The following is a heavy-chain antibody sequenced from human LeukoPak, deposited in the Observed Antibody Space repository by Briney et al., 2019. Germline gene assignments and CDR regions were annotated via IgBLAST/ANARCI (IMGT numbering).Heavy chain of an antibody. V-gene: IGHV3-48*01. CDR2: ISSNSGIK. CDR3: ARDDIAVDGIGWIHGFDM. Sequence: PGGSLRLSGGGSGFTFKSFSMHWVRQAPGKGLEWVSDISSNSGIKSYADYVKGRFTVSRDNSKNTLFLQMDSLRTDDAAMYYCARDDIAVDGIGWIHGFDMWGQGTMVTVSS. CDR1: GFTFKSFS. J-gene: IGHJ3*02. D-gene: IGHD6-19*01.